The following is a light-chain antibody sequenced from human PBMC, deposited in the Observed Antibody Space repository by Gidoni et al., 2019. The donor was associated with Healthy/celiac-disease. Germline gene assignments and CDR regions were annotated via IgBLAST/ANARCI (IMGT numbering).Light chain of an antibody. CDR3: CAYAGSSTYV. CDR2: EVS. V-gene: IGLV2-23*02. CDR1: SSDVGSYNL. Sequence: QSALTQPASVSGSPGQSITISCTGTSSDVGSYNLVSWYQQHPGKAPKLMIYEVSKRPSGVSNRFSDSKSGNTDSMTISGLQAEDEADYYCCAYAGSSTYVFGTGTKVTVL. J-gene: IGLJ1*01.